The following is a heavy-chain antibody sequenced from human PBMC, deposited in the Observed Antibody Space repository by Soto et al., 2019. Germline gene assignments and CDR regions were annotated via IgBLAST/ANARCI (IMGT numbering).Heavy chain of an antibody. D-gene: IGHD2-2*01. Sequence: QLQLQESGPGLVKPSETLSLTCTVSGGSISSSSYYWGWIRQPPGKGLEWIGSIYYSGSTYYNPSLKSLVTISVDTSKNQFSLKLSSVTAADTAVYYCARRKSLGYCSSTSCSYMGPFDYWGQGTLVTVSS. CDR1: GGSISSSSYY. V-gene: IGHV4-39*01. J-gene: IGHJ4*02. CDR3: ARRKSLGYCSSTSCSYMGPFDY. CDR2: IYYSGST.